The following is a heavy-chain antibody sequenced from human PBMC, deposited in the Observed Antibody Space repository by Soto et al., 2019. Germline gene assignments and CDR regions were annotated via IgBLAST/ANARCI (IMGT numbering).Heavy chain of an antibody. D-gene: IGHD5-18*01. V-gene: IGHV4-34*01. CDR1: GGSLSGYY. Sequence: SETLSLTCAVYGGSLSGYYGSWIRQPPGKGLEWIGEINHSGSTNYNPSLKSRVTISVDKSKNQFSLKLSSVTAADTAVYYCAAGLRYTYRREFDYWGQGTLVTASS. CDR2: INHSGST. J-gene: IGHJ4*02. CDR3: AAGLRYTYRREFDY.